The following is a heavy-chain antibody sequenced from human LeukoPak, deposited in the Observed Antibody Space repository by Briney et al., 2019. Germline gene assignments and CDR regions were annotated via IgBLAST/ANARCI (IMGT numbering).Heavy chain of an antibody. J-gene: IGHJ4*02. CDR1: GFIFGDYA. CDR2: IRSKTFGGTA. V-gene: IGHV3-49*03. Sequence: GGSLRLSCTGSGFIFGDYAMSWLRQAPGKGLEWVGFIRSKTFGGTAEYAAAVRDRFIISRDDSKNIAYLQMKSLKMEDTAVYYCARDLYDSSGYYFGHWGQGTLVIVSS. CDR3: ARDLYDSSGYYFGH. D-gene: IGHD3-22*01.